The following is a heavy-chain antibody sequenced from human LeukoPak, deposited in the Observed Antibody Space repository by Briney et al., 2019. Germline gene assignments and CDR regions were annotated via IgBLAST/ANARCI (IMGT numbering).Heavy chain of an antibody. Sequence: GGSLRLSCAASGFTFSSYAMSWVRQAPGKGLEWVSAISGSGGSTYYADSVKGRFTISRDNAKNSLYLQMNSLRAEDTAVYYCARGPQGPAACIDYWGQGTLVTVSS. CDR2: ISGSGGST. CDR1: GFTFSSYA. V-gene: IGHV3-23*01. D-gene: IGHD2-2*01. J-gene: IGHJ4*02. CDR3: ARGPQGPAACIDY.